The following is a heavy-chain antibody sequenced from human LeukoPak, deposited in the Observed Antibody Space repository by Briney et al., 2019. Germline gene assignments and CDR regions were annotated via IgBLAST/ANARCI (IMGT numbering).Heavy chain of an antibody. CDR1: GYTFTSYY. J-gene: IGHJ4*02. D-gene: IGHD3-9*01. CDR3: AIHLKLRYFDWLPGGPPFSF. Sequence: ASVKVSCKASGYTFTSYYMHWVRQAPGQGLEWMGIINPSDGSTSYAQKFQGRVTMTRDTSTSTVYMELSSLRSEDTAVYYCAIHLKLRYFDWLPGGPPFSFWGQGTLVTVSS. CDR2: INPSDGST. V-gene: IGHV1-46*01.